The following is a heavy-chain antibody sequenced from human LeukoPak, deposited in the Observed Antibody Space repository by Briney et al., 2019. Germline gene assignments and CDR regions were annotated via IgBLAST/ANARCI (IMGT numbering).Heavy chain of an antibody. D-gene: IGHD5-18*01. J-gene: IGHJ6*02. V-gene: IGHV4-34*01. Sequence: PSETLSLTCAVYGXSFSGYYGSWIRQPPGKGLEWFVEINHSGSTNYNPSLKSRVTISVDTSKNQFSLKLSSVTAADTAVYYCARGPNTADNYYYYGVDVWGQGTTVTVSS. CDR3: ARGPNTADNYYYYGVDV. CDR1: GXSFSGYY. CDR2: INHSGST.